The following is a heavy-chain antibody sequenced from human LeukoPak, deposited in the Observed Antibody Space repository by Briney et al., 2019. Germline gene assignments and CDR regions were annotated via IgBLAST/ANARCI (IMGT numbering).Heavy chain of an antibody. CDR3: ARLSYCGGDCFNAFDI. D-gene: IGHD2-21*02. J-gene: IGHJ3*02. Sequence: PGGSLRLSCAASGFTVSSFYMTWVRQAPGQGLEWVSFIYSDGDTYYADSVKGRFTISRDNSKNTLYLQMNSLSAEDTAVYYCARLSYCGGDCFNAFDIWGQGTVVTVSS. V-gene: IGHV3-53*01. CDR2: IYSDGDT. CDR1: GFTVSSFY.